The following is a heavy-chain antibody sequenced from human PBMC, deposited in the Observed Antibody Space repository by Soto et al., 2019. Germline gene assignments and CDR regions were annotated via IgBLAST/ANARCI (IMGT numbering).Heavy chain of an antibody. CDR3: ARDRATVTTGYYFDY. CDR2: IYYSGST. D-gene: IGHD4-17*01. J-gene: IGHJ4*02. CDR1: GGSISSGGYY. V-gene: IGHV4-31*03. Sequence: QVQLQESGPGLVKPSQTLSLTCTVSGGSISSGGYYWSWIRQHPGKGLEWIGYIYYSGSTYYNPSLKSRVTISVDTSKNQFSLKLSSVTAADTAVYYYARDRATVTTGYYFDYWGQGTLVTVSS.